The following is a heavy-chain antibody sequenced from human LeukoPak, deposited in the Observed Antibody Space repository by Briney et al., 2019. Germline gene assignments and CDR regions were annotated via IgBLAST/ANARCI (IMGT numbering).Heavy chain of an antibody. D-gene: IGHD4-17*01. CDR3: ASHAGDDYGDYDDQGAWNWFDP. J-gene: IGHJ5*02. CDR1: GFNFRDYG. Sequence: PGGSLRLSCAASGFNFRDYGMHWVRRTPGKGLEWVSSISSSSSYIYYADSVKGRFTISRDNAKNSLYLQMNSLRAEDTAVYYCASHAGDDYGDYDDQGAWNWFDPWGQGTLVTVSS. V-gene: IGHV3-21*01. CDR2: ISSSSSYI.